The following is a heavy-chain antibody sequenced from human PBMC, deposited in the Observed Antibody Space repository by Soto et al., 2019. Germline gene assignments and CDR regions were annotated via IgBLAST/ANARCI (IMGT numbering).Heavy chain of an antibody. Sequence: PSETLSLTCTVSGGSISSYYWSLIRQPPGKGLEWIGYIHYRGSTNHNPSLKSRVTTSVDTSENQFSLKLTSVTAADTAVYYCARSRGIILRGVTYYYGMDVWGQGTSVTVSS. CDR1: GGSISSYY. V-gene: IGHV4-59*08. D-gene: IGHD3-10*01. CDR3: ARSRGIILRGVTYYYGMDV. CDR2: IHYRGST. J-gene: IGHJ6*02.